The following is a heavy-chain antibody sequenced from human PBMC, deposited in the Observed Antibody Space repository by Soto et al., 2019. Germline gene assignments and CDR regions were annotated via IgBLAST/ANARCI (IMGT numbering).Heavy chain of an antibody. CDR1: GFTVSNNY. D-gene: IGHD2-15*01. CDR2: IFSAGST. J-gene: IGHJ4*02. CDR3: AKGAGGNSGGIPIFDY. V-gene: IGHV3-66*01. Sequence: GGSLRLSCAASGFTVSNNYMTWVRQAPGKGLDWVSIIFSAGSTYYADSVRGRFTISRDNSKNTLYLQMNSLRAEDTAIYYCAKGAGGNSGGIPIFDYAGEGTLVTVSS.